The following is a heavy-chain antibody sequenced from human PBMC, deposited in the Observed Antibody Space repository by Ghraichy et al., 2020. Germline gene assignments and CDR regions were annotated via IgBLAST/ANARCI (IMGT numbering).Heavy chain of an antibody. V-gene: IGHV3-23*01. D-gene: IGHD2-2*01. CDR1: GFTFAAYA. Sequence: GGSLRLSCSASGFTFAAYAMSWVRQAPGKGLEWVSTISGSGGNTHYADSVKGRFTISRDNSKNTLYLQMKSLTAEDTAVYYCARDPGYSRHYTCYAEGGWCDPWGQGTLVTVSS. J-gene: IGHJ5*02. CDR2: ISGSGGNT. CDR3: ARDPGYSRHYTCYAEGGWCDP.